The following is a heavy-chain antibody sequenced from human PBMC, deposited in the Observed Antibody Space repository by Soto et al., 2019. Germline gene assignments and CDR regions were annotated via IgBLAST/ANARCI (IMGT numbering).Heavy chain of an antibody. V-gene: IGHV4-59*01. Sequence: PSETLSLTCTVSGGPISSYYWSWIRQPPGKGLEWIGYIYYSGSTNYNPSLKSRVTISVDTSKNQFSLKLSSVTAADTAVYYCARANAVAAPQFDYWGQGTLVTVSS. D-gene: IGHD6-19*01. J-gene: IGHJ4*02. CDR1: GGPISSYY. CDR3: ARANAVAAPQFDY. CDR2: IYYSGST.